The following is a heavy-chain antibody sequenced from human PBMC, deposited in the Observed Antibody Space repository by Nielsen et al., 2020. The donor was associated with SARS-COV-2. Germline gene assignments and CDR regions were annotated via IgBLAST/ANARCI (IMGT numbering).Heavy chain of an antibody. J-gene: IGHJ3*02. V-gene: IGHV3-33*01. CDR1: GFTFSSYG. CDR2: IWYDGSNK. Sequence: GGSLRLSCAASGFTFSSYGMHWVRQAPGKGLEWVAVIWYDGSNKYYADSVKGRFTISRDNSKNTLYLQMDSLRAEDTAVYYCARGYYDILYAFDIWGQGTMVTVSS. CDR3: ARGYYDILYAFDI. D-gene: IGHD3-9*01.